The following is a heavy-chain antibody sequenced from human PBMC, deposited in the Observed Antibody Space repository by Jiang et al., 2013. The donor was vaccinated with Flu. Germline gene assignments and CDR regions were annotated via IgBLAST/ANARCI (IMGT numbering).Heavy chain of an antibody. CDR3: ARDLYSGSSRGWFDP. J-gene: IGHJ5*02. CDR1: GFTFSSYG. CDR2: IWYDGSNK. Sequence: QLVESGGGVVQPGRSLRLSCAASGFTFSSYGMHWVRQAPGKGLEWVAVIWYDGSNKYYADSVKGRFTISRDNSKNTLYLQMNSLRAEDTAVYYCARDLYSGSSRGWFDPWGQGTLVTVSS. D-gene: IGHD1-26*01. V-gene: IGHV3-33*01.